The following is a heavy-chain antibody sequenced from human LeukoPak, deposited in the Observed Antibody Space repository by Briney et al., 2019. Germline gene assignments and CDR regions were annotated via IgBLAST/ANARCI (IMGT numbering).Heavy chain of an antibody. CDR1: GFTFSSYA. CDR3: AKLSSSSPHAFDI. D-gene: IGHD6-6*01. CDR2: ISGSGGST. J-gene: IGHJ3*02. Sequence: GGSLRLSCAASGFTFSSYAMSWVRQAPGKGLEWVSAISGSGGSTYYADSLKGRFTISRDNSKNTLYLQMNSLRAEDTAVYYCAKLSSSSPHAFDIWGQGTMVTVSS. V-gene: IGHV3-23*01.